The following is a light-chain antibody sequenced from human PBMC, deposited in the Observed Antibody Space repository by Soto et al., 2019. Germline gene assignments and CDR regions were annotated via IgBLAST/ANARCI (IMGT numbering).Light chain of an antibody. J-gene: IGLJ2*01. CDR2: KNN. V-gene: IGLV1-47*01. Sequence: QAVVTQSPSASGTPGQRVTISCSGSRPNIGSNYVYRYQQLPGTAPKVLIYKNNQRPSGVPDRLSGSKSGTSASLAISGLRSEDEADYYCAAWDDSLSGLVFGGGTKLTVL. CDR1: RPNIGSNY. CDR3: AAWDDSLSGLV.